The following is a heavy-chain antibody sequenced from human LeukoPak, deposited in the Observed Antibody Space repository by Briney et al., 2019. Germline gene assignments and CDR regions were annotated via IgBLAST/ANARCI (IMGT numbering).Heavy chain of an antibody. V-gene: IGHV3-9*01. CDR2: ISWNSGSI. CDR3: ARDQQLDY. CDR1: GFTFDDYA. D-gene: IGHD6-13*01. Sequence: GGSPRLSCAASGFTFDDYAMHWVRQGPGKGLEWVSGISWNSGSIGYADSVKGRFTISRDSAKNSLYLQMNSLRAEDTAVYYCARDQQLDYWGQGTLVTVSS. J-gene: IGHJ4*02.